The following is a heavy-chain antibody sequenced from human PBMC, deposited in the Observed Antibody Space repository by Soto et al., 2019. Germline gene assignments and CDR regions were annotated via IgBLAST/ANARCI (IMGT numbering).Heavy chain of an antibody. J-gene: IGHJ5*02. Sequence: SETLSLTCTVSGGSISSYYWSWIRQPPGKGLEWIGYIYYSGSTNYNPSLKSRVTISVDTSKNQFSLKLSSVTAADTAVYYCARFLIAVAGTQIGYWFDPWGQGTPVPVSS. CDR1: GGSISSYY. D-gene: IGHD6-19*01. V-gene: IGHV4-59*01. CDR2: IYYSGST. CDR3: ARFLIAVAGTQIGYWFDP.